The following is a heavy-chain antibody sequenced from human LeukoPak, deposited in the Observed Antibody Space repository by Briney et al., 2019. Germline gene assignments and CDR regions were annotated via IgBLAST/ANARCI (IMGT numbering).Heavy chain of an antibody. Sequence: ASVKVSCKASGYTFTGNYMHWVRQAPGQGLEWVGWINPNSGDRSYAQTFQGRVTMTRDTSISTAYMELSSLRSEDTAVYYCAKGQGMATICCYGMDVWGQGTTVTVSS. CDR2: INPNSGDR. CDR1: GYTFTGNY. V-gene: IGHV1-2*02. J-gene: IGHJ6*02. CDR3: AKGQGMATICCYGMDV. D-gene: IGHD5-12*01.